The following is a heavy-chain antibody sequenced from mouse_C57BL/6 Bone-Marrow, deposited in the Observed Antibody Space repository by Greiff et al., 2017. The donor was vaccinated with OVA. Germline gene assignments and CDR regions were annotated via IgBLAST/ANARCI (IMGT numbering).Heavy chain of an antibody. J-gene: IGHJ4*01. CDR2: IRNKANGYTT. D-gene: IGHD1-1*01. CDR1: GFTFTDYY. CDR3: ARSPFPTVVAMDY. Sequence: EVQGVESGGGLVQPGGSLSLSCAASGFTFTDYYMSWVRQPPGKALEWLGFIRNKANGYTTEYSASVKGRFTISRDNSQSILYLQMNALRAEDSATYYCARSPFPTVVAMDYWGQGTSVTVSS. V-gene: IGHV7-3*01.